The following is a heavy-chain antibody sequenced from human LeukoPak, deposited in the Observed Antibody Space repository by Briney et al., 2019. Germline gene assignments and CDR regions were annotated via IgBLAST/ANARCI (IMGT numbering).Heavy chain of an antibody. CDR2: ISGSGGST. D-gene: IGHD6-13*01. CDR3: AEVAAYSSSWYLRNYYYYGMDV. Sequence: GGSLRLSCAASGFTFSSYAMSWVRQAPGKGLEWVSAISGSGGSTYYADSVKGRFTISRDNSKNTLYLQMNSLRAEDTAVYYCAEVAAYSSSWYLRNYYYYGMDVWGQGTTVTVSS. CDR1: GFTFSSYA. J-gene: IGHJ6*02. V-gene: IGHV3-23*01.